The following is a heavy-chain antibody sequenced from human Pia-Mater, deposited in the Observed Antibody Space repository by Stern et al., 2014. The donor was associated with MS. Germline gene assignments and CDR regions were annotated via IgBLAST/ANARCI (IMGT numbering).Heavy chain of an antibody. CDR3: ARAIFGVNTAAMAPDAFDS. Sequence: EVQLEESGGGLIQPGGSLRLSCAAPGFIVSKNYMSWVRQAPGKGLEWVSLIYTDGSTYYAGSVKGRFPISRDSSKNKLFLQMNSLRAEDTAMYYCARAIFGVNTAAMAPDAFDSWGQGTMVTVSS. CDR1: GFIVSKNY. J-gene: IGHJ3*01. CDR2: IYTDGST. V-gene: IGHV3-53*01. D-gene: IGHD3-3*01.